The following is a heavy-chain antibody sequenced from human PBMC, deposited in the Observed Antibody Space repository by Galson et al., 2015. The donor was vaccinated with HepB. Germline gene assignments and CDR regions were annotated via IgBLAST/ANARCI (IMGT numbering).Heavy chain of an antibody. Sequence: SLRLSCAASGFTFSSYGMHWVRQAPGKGLEWVAVISYDGSNKYYADSVKGRFTISRDNSKNTLYLQMNSLRAEDTAVYYCAKGFGITIFGVVTYYFDYWGQGTLVTVSS. V-gene: IGHV3-30*18. CDR1: GFTFSSYG. D-gene: IGHD3-3*01. J-gene: IGHJ4*02. CDR2: ISYDGSNK. CDR3: AKGFGITIFGVVTYYFDY.